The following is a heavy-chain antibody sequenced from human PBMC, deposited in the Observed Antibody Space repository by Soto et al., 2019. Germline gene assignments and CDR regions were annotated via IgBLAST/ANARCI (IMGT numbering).Heavy chain of an antibody. D-gene: IGHD3-22*01. CDR1: GYTFSTYY. CDR2: INPSGGSP. CDR3: ARESGGYAY. V-gene: IGHV1-46*03. J-gene: IGHJ4*02. Sequence: QVQLVQSGAEVKRPGTSVKVSCKASGYTFSTYYMHWVRQAPGQGLEWMGIINPSGGSPNYAQKVQGRVTMTRDTSTRTVYMELSSLGSEDTAVYYCARESGGYAYWGQGTLVAVSS.